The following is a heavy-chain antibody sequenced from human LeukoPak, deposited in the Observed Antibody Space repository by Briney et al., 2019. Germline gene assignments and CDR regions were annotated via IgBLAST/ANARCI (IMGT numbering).Heavy chain of an antibody. J-gene: IGHJ5*02. V-gene: IGHV4-39*01. CDR3: ARRPIAAGNNWFDP. Sequence: SETLSLTCTVSGGSISSAAYYWGWVRQPPGKGLDWIGSIYYTGTTYYSPSLQTRATLSFDTSKNQFSLKLTSVTAADTAVYFRARRPIAAGNNWFDPWGQGTLVTVSS. D-gene: IGHD6-13*01. CDR1: GGSISSAAYY. CDR2: IYYTGTT.